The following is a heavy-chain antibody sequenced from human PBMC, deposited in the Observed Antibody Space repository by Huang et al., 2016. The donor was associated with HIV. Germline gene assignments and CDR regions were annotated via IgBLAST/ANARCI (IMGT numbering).Heavy chain of an antibody. D-gene: IGHD3-22*01. CDR2: INPNSGGT. Sequence: QAQLVQSGAEVKKPGASVRVSCKASGYPFTGYYIHWVRQAPGQGLEWMGWINPNSGGTNYVQKFQGRVTMTTDRSITTAYMELSRLSSDDTAVYYCARNFDGRGYYYDFAYWGQGTLVTVSS. CDR1: GYPFTGYY. CDR3: ARNFDGRGYYYDFAY. J-gene: IGHJ4*02. V-gene: IGHV1-2*02.